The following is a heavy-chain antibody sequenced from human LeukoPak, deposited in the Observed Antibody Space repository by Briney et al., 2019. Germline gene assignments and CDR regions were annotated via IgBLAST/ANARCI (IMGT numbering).Heavy chain of an antibody. Sequence: SETLSLTCTVSGGSISSYYWSWIRQPPGKGLEWIGYIYYSGSTNYNPSLKSRVTISVDTSKNQFSLKLSSVTAADTAVYYCARGVLPWFGELLPTYFDYWGQGTLVTVSS. D-gene: IGHD3-10*01. J-gene: IGHJ4*02. V-gene: IGHV4-59*01. CDR2: IYYSGST. CDR3: ARGVLPWFGELLPTYFDY. CDR1: GGSISSYY.